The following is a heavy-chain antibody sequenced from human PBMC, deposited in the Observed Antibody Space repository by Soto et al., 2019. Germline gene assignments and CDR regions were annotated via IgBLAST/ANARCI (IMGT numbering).Heavy chain of an antibody. CDR3: TKEHSNYPDNWFDP. J-gene: IGHJ5*02. D-gene: IGHD4-4*01. Sequence: EVQLLVSGGCSVQPGGSLRLSCAASGFSFSNYAMSWVRQAPGTGLEWVSAIDSGGGSTYYAASVKGRFSISRDNSMNTLYLQMNSLRAEDTAIYYCTKEHSNYPDNWFDPWGQGTLVTVSS. V-gene: IGHV3-23*01. CDR1: GFSFSNYA. CDR2: IDSGGGST.